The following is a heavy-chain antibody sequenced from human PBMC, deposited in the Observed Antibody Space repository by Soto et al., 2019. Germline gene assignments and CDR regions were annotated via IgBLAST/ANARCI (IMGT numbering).Heavy chain of an antibody. D-gene: IGHD3-3*01. CDR1: GYTFTGYY. CDR3: ARGSAYYDFWSGYYTDYYYYGMDV. Sequence: GASVKVACKACGYTFTGYYMHWVRQARGQGLELMGWINPNSGGTNYAQKFQGWVTMTRDTSISTAYMELSRLRSDDTAVYYCARGSAYYDFWSGYYTDYYYYGMDVWGQGTTVTVSS. CDR2: INPNSGGT. J-gene: IGHJ6*02. V-gene: IGHV1-2*04.